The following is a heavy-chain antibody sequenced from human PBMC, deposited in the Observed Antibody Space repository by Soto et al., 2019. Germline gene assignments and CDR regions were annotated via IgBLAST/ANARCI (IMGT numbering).Heavy chain of an antibody. V-gene: IGHV1-2*02. Sequence: AASVKVSCKASGYTFTGYYMHWVRQAPGQGLEWMGWINPNSGGTNYAQKFQGRVTMTRDTSISTAYMELSRLRSDDTAVYYCARVIAVASYYYYGMDVWGQGTTVTVSS. CDR3: ARVIAVASYYYYGMDV. J-gene: IGHJ6*02. CDR2: INPNSGGT. D-gene: IGHD6-19*01. CDR1: GYTFTGYY.